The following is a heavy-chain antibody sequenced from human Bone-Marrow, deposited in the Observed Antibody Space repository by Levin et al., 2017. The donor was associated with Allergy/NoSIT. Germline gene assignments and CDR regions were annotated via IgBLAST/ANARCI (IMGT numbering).Heavy chain of an antibody. CDR3: ARGGLGYCSGGSWFFVRDDFDY. Sequence: SQTLSLTCAVYGGSFSGYYWSWIRQPPGKGLEWLGEINHSGSTNYNPSLKSRVTISVDTSKNQFSLKLSSVTAADTAVYYCARGGLGYCSGGSWFFVRDDFDYWGQGTLVTVSS. CDR2: INHSGST. CDR1: GGSFSGYY. D-gene: IGHD2-15*01. J-gene: IGHJ4*02. V-gene: IGHV4-34*01.